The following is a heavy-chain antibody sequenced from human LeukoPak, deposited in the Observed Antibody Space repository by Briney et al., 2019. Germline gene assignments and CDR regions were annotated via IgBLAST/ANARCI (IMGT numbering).Heavy chain of an antibody. V-gene: IGHV4-30-4*08. CDR1: GASTTSYY. CDR3: AREGLSVNFDY. Sequence: SETLSLTCSVSGASTTSYYWNWIRQPPGKGLEWIGYIYYSGSTYYNPSLKSRVTISVDTSKNQFSLKLSSVTAADTAVYYCAREGLSVNFDYWGQGTLVTVSS. CDR2: IYYSGST. D-gene: IGHD4-23*01. J-gene: IGHJ4*02.